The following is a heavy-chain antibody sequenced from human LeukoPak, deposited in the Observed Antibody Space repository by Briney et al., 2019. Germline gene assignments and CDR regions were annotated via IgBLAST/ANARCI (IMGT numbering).Heavy chain of an antibody. Sequence: PGGSLRLSCAASGFTFSNAWVSWVRQAPGKGLEWVGRIKSETDGGTTDYAAPVKDRFTISRDGSKNTLYLQMYSLKTEDTAVYYCSYTGNDYWGQGTLVTVSS. CDR1: GFTFSNAW. J-gene: IGHJ4*02. D-gene: IGHD5-24*01. CDR3: SYTGNDY. CDR2: IKSETDGGTT. V-gene: IGHV3-15*01.